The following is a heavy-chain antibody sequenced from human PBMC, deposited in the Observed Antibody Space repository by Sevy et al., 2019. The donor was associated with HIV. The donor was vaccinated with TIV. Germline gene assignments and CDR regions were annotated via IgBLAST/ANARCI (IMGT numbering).Heavy chain of an antibody. D-gene: IGHD2-2*01. V-gene: IGHV3-7*03. CDR1: GFSFSRYW. CDR3: ARDCSSTSCLWGLDV. Sequence: GGSLRLSCAASGFSFSRYWMSWVRQAPGKGLEWVANIKKDGSEKYYVDSVKDRFTIPRDNAKNSLFLQMNSLRAEDTAVYYCARDCSSTSCLWGLDVWGQGTTVTVSS. CDR2: IKKDGSEK. J-gene: IGHJ6*02.